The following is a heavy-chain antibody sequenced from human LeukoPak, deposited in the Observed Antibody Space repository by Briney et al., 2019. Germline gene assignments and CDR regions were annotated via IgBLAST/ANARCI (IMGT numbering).Heavy chain of an antibody. CDR3: ASEDDSDAFDI. CDR1: GYTLTGYY. Sequence: ASVLVSCKASGYTLTGYYMHWVRQAPGQGLEWMGWMNPNRGGTKYAQKFQGRVTMTRDTSISTAYMELSRLRSDDTAVYYCASEDDSDAFDIWGQGTMVTVSS. D-gene: IGHD2-15*01. CDR2: MNPNRGGT. J-gene: IGHJ3*02. V-gene: IGHV1-2*02.